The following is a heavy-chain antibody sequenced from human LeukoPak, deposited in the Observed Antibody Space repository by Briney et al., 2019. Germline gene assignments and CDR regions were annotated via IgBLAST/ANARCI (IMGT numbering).Heavy chain of an antibody. V-gene: IGHV7-4-1*02. CDR1: GYTFTSYA. D-gene: IGHD5-12*01. CDR3: ARDRERYSGYDPYYFDY. J-gene: IGHJ4*02. CDR2: INTNTGNP. Sequence: ASVKVSCKASGYTFTSYAMNWVRQAPGQGLERMGWINTNTGNPTYAQGFTGRFVFSLDTSVSTAYLQISSLKAEDTAVYYCARDRERYSGYDPYYFDYWGQGTLVTVSS.